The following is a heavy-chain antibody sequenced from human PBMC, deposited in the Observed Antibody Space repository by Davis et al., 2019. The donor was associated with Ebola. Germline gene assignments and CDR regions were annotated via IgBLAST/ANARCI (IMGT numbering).Heavy chain of an antibody. D-gene: IGHD3-22*01. V-gene: IGHV3-23*01. CDR1: GFTFSSYG. Sequence: PGGSLRLSCGTSGFTFSSYGMNWVRQAPGKGLEWVSYISGSGDNTYYADSVKGRFTISRDNSKTTLYLQMKSLRADDTAVYYCAKGNRVTYQYDSGDDYWGQGTLVTVSS. J-gene: IGHJ4*02. CDR2: ISGSGDNT. CDR3: AKGNRVTYQYDSGDDY.